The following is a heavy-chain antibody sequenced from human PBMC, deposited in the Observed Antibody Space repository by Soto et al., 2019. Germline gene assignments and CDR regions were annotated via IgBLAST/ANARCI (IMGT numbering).Heavy chain of an antibody. J-gene: IGHJ4*02. CDR3: AKEFHSWNYFDY. CDR1: GKTFINHW. CDR2: IYPGDSDA. V-gene: IGHV5-51*01. Sequence: PGESLKISCNVSGKTFINHWIAWVRQMPGKGLEWMGIIYPGDSDARYSPSFAGQVTISRDNFRNTLYLQMNSLRAEDTAVYYCAKEFHSWNYFDYWGQGTLVTVSS. D-gene: IGHD1-20*01.